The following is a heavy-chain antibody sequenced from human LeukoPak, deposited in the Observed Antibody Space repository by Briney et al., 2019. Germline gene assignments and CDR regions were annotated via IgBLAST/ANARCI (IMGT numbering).Heavy chain of an antibody. CDR3: EIEQTLGGCTTLFDP. Sequence: ASVKLSCTASGYTFTGYFMHWGRQAPGHGLEWMGSIDPNSGDTNYAQKFQVRVTMTWDTSITTAYMELSRLRSDDTAVYYCEIEQTLGGCTTLFDPWGQGTLVTVSS. CDR1: GYTFTGYF. CDR2: IDPNSGDT. D-gene: IGHD2-2*01. V-gene: IGHV1-2*02. J-gene: IGHJ5*02.